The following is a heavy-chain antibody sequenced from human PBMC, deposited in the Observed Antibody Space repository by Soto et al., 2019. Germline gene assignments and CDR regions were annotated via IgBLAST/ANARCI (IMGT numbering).Heavy chain of an antibody. CDR2: INPNSGDT. D-gene: IGHD6-19*01. J-gene: IGHJ5*01. CDR3: ATIHRSSTSRGSGFDS. Sequence: QVQLVQSGAEVKKPGASVKVSCKAYDYYFPGYNVHWVRQAPGQGLEWMGWINPNSGDTNYAPKFQGRVTLTREPSISTASLEVTRLRPDDTAVYYWATIHRSSTSRGSGFDSWGQGTRVNVSS. V-gene: IGHV1-2*02. CDR1: DYYFPGYN.